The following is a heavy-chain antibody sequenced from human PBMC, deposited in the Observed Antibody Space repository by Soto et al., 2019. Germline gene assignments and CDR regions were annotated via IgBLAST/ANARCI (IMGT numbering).Heavy chain of an antibody. CDR2: INPHGGST. D-gene: IGHD1-26*01. CDR1: RDTFTSYY. CDR3: ARSSGGNFGIIIEGTNWFAP. J-gene: IGHJ5*02. Sequence: ASVNVSCKSPRDTFTSYYINWVRQAPGQGLEWMGVINPHGGSTAYAQKFKGRVTLTRDTSASTVYMEVSSPTSEDTAMYYCARSSGGNFGIIIEGTNWFAPWGQGTLVTVSS. V-gene: IGHV1-46*01.